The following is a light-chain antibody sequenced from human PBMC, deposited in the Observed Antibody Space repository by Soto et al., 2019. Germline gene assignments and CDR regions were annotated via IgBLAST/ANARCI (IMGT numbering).Light chain of an antibody. V-gene: IGKV3-20*01. Sequence: EIVLTQSPGTLYLSPGEIATLSCRASQSVSSSYLARYQQRPGQAPRLLIYGASNRATGIPDRFSGRGSGTDFTLTISRLKPDDFTVSYCQQYGSLFAFDPVTKVDTK. CDR2: GAS. CDR3: QQYGSLFA. CDR1: QSVSSSY. J-gene: IGKJ3*01.